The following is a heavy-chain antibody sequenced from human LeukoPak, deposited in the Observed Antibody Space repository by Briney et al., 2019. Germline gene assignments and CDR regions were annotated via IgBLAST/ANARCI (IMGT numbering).Heavy chain of an antibody. D-gene: IGHD2-2*02. CDR1: GFSFSTYG. CDR2: IWYDGSNK. Sequence: QAGGSLRLSCAASGFSFSTYGMDWVRQAPGKGLEWVAVIWYDGSNKYYADSVKGRFTISRDNSKSTLSLQMNSLRAEDTSIYYCAMTVTGTYTLWGQGTLVIVSS. CDR3: AMTVTGTYTL. J-gene: IGHJ4*02. V-gene: IGHV3-33*01.